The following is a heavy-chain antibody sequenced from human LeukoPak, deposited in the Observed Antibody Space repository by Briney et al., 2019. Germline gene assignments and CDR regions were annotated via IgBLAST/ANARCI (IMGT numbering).Heavy chain of an antibody. CDR2: IYSGGSI. J-gene: IGHJ6*02. CDR3: ARDAPVTTGSYYYYGMDV. D-gene: IGHD4-17*01. V-gene: IGHV3-53*04. Sequence: GGSLRLSCAASGFTVSSNYMSCVREAPGKGVEWVSVIYSGGSIYYADSVKGRFTISRHNSKNTLYLQMNSLRAEDTAVYYCARDAPVTTGSYYYYGMDVWGQGTTVTVSS. CDR1: GFTVSSNY.